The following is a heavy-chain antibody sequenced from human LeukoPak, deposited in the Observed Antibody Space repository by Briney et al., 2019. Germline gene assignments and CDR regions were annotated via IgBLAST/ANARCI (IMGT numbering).Heavy chain of an antibody. Sequence: PGGSLRLSCAASGFTFNNYGMHWVRQAPGKGLEWVSSITSSSSYIYYADSVKGRFTISRDNAKNSLYLQMNSLRAEDTAVYYCAREMLAAVAAQSWGQGTLVTVSS. J-gene: IGHJ5*02. CDR2: ITSSSSYI. CDR3: AREMLAAVAAQS. D-gene: IGHD6-19*01. CDR1: GFTFNNYG. V-gene: IGHV3-21*01.